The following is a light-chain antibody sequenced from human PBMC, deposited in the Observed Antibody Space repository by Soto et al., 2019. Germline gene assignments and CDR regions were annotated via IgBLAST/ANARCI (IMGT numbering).Light chain of an antibody. J-gene: IGKJ5*01. CDR3: QQYYRSSIT. Sequence: DIKMTQSPATQSASVGDSVTITCRASQSISSWLAWYQQKPGKAPKLLIYDASSLESGVPSRFSGTGSGTEITLTISSLQPDDFATYYCQQYYRSSITFGQGTRLEIK. V-gene: IGKV1-5*01. CDR1: QSISSW. CDR2: DAS.